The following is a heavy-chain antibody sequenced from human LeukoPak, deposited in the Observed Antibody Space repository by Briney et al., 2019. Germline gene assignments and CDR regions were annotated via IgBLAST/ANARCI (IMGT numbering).Heavy chain of an antibody. J-gene: IGHJ4*02. D-gene: IGHD2-15*01. CDR2: LNINNGNT. CDR1: GYTFTSYY. Sequence: RASVKVSCKASGYTFTSYYMHWVRQAPGQGLEWMGWLNINNGNTKYAQKFQGRVTMTRITSTNTAYLELRNLISDDTAVYYCVRDLTPSFCTSGSCPYGGYFDHWGQGTLVTVSS. V-gene: IGHV1/OR15-2*03. CDR3: VRDLTPSFCTSGSCPYGGYFDH.